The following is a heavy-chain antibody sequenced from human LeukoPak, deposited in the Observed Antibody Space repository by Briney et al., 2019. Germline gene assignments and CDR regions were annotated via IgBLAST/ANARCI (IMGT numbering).Heavy chain of an antibody. Sequence: ASVKVSCKASGYTFTGYYMHWVRQAPGQGLEWMGWINPNSGGTNYAQKFQGWVTMTRDTSISTAYMELSRLRSDDTAVYYCAKDQQKDSVGGSYDFWGQGTLITVSS. V-gene: IGHV1-2*04. CDR1: GYTFTGYY. D-gene: IGHD1-26*01. J-gene: IGHJ4*02. CDR3: AKDQQKDSVGGSYDF. CDR2: INPNSGGT.